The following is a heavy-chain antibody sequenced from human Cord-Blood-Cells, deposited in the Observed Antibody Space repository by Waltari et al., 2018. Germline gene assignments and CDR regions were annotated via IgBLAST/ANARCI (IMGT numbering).Heavy chain of an antibody. D-gene: IGHD2-2*01. CDR1: GYTLNSCD. CDR3: ARVESSYQLLWGYYYYYYMDV. Sequence: EQLVQSGAEVKKSGASVTVSCEAPGYTLNSCDKNCERQATGPELERMAWMNPNSGNTGYAQKFQGRVTMTRNTSISTAYMELSSLRSESTAVYYCARVESSYQLLWGYYYYYYMDVWGKGTTVTVSS. CDR2: MNPNSGNT. J-gene: IGHJ6*03. V-gene: IGHV1-8*01.